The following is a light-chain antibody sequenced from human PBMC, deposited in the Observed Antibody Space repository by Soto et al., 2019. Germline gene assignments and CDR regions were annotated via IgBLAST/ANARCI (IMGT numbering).Light chain of an antibody. CDR3: CSYGGGNTPLV. Sequence: QSALTQPRSVSGSPGQSVAISCTGSRRDVGGYNYVSWYQQYPGKAPKLMIYDVNKRPSGVPGRFSGSKSGYTASLTISGLQAEDEADYYCCSYGGGNTPLVFGGGTKVTVL. V-gene: IGLV2-11*01. CDR1: RRDVGGYNY. J-gene: IGLJ2*01. CDR2: DVN.